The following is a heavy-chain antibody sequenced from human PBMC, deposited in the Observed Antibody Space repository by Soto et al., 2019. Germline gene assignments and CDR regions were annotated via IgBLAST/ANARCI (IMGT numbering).Heavy chain of an antibody. V-gene: IGHV2-5*02. J-gene: IGHJ5*01. D-gene: IGHD3-10*01. CDR3: ARSYGRYVSGINYFDS. Sequence: QITLKESGPTLVNPTQNLTLTCTFSGFSLSTRLVGGGWVRQPPGKALEWLALVYWDEIERCSPSLKNRFTITTEPYKNQVVLTMTDMDPVDTAKYYCARSYGRYVSGINYFDSWGRGTRLTVS. CDR2: VYWDEIE. CDR1: GFSLSTRLVG.